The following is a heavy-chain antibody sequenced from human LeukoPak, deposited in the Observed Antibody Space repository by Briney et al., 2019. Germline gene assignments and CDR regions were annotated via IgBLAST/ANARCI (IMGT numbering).Heavy chain of an antibody. Sequence: SETLFLTCTVSGGSISSYYWSWIRQPPGKGLEWIGYIYYSGSTNYNPSLKSRVTISVDTSKNQFSLKLSSVTAADTAVYYCARGGGVKGWHDYWGQGTLVTVSS. D-gene: IGHD3-16*01. CDR2: IYYSGST. V-gene: IGHV4-59*01. J-gene: IGHJ4*02. CDR3: ARGGGVKGWHDY. CDR1: GGSISSYY.